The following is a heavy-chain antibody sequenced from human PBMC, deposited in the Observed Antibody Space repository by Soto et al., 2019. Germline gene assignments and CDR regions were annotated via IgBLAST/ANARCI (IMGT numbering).Heavy chain of an antibody. D-gene: IGHD2-8*01. CDR2: ISYDGSNK. V-gene: IGHV3-30*18. J-gene: IGHJ6*02. Sequence: GGSLRLSCAASGFTFSSYGMHWVRQAPGKGLEWAAVISYDGSNKYYADSVKGRFTISRDNSKNTLYLQMNSLRAEDTAVYYCAKDNREDIVLMVYAHRYYGMDVWGQGTTVTVSS. CDR3: AKDNREDIVLMVYAHRYYGMDV. CDR1: GFTFSSYG.